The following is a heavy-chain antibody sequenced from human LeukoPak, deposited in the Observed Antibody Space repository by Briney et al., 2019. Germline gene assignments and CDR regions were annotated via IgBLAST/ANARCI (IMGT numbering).Heavy chain of an antibody. D-gene: IGHD2-2*01. CDR3: ARASTGHDIVVVPAAICVDCPWFDP. CDR2: INHSGST. J-gene: IGHJ5*02. CDR1: GGSFSGYY. V-gene: IGHV4-34*01. Sequence: SETLSLTCAVYGGSFSGYYWSWIRQPPGKGQEWIGEINHSGSTNYNPSLKSRVTIPLDTSKNQFSLKLSSVTAADTAVYYCARASTGHDIVVVPAAICVDCPWFDPWGQGTLVTVSS.